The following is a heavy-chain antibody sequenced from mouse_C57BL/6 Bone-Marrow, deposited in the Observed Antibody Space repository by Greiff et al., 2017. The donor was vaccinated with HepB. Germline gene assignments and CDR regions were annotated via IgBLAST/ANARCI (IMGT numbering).Heavy chain of an antibody. CDR1: GYTFTSYW. V-gene: IGHV1-5*01. J-gene: IGHJ4*01. Sequence: EVQRVESGTVLARPGASVKMSCKTSGYTFTSYWMHWVKQRPGQGLEWIGAIYPGNSDTSYNQKFKGKAKLTAVTSASTAYMELSSLTNEDSAVYYCTKAPSGLRRGYAMDYWGQGTSVTVSS. CDR2: IYPGNSDT. CDR3: TKAPSGLRRGYAMDY. D-gene: IGHD2-4*01.